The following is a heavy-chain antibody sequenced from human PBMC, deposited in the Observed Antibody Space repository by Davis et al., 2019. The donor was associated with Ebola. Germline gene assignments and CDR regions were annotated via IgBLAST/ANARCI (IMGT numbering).Heavy chain of an antibody. D-gene: IGHD6-6*01. Sequence: SLITPCAALCLTFSSYGLHRVPLPQDKRLERGAAIWSAGSNKYYADSVKGRFTISRDNSKNTLYLQMNSLIAKDTGVYYSATASPVSAAPATSHYWGQGTLVSVAS. V-gene: IGHV3-33*08. CDR1: CLTFSSYG. CDR3: ATASPVSAAPATSHY. J-gene: IGHJ4*02. CDR2: IWSAGSNK.